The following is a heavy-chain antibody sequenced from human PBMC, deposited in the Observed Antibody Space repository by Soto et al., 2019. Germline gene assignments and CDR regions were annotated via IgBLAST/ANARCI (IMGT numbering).Heavy chain of an antibody. CDR1: GGSMSGYY. CDR3: ARSIAVPSSHIDH. D-gene: IGHD6-6*01. CDR2: VYYTGST. J-gene: IGHJ4*02. V-gene: IGHV4-59*01. Sequence: SQTLSLTCRVSGGSMSGYYWSWIRQAPGKGLEWIGYVYYTGSTNYNPSLQSRVTISVDTSNKQFSLSLRLVTAADTAVYFCARSIAVPSSHIDHWGQGIRVTVSS.